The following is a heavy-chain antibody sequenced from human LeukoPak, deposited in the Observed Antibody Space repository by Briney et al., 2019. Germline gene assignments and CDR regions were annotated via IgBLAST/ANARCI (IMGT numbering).Heavy chain of an antibody. D-gene: IGHD3-10*01. V-gene: IGHV1-18*01. J-gene: IGHJ3*01. CDR1: GYTFTNYG. CDR3: ARGVASRLWFGEPTSVDAFDV. Sequence: ASVKVSCKASGYTFTNYGISWVRQAPGQGLEWMGWISGYNGNTNSAQKLQGRVSMTTDTSTSTAYMELRSLRSDDTAVYYCARGVASRLWFGEPTSVDAFDVWGQGTMATVSS. CDR2: ISGYNGNT.